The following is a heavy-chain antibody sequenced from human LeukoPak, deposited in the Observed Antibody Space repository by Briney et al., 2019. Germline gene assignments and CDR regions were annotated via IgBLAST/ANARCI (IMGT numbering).Heavy chain of an antibody. Sequence: PSQTLPLTCTASGGSISSGIYYWSWIRQPAGKGLEWIGRIYTSGSTNYNPSLKSRVTISVDTSKNQFSLKLSSVTAADTAVYYCARSPGVTGTYGYWGQGTLVTVSS. D-gene: IGHD1-7*01. CDR1: GGSISSGIYY. CDR2: IYTSGST. J-gene: IGHJ4*02. V-gene: IGHV4-61*02. CDR3: ARSPGVTGTYGY.